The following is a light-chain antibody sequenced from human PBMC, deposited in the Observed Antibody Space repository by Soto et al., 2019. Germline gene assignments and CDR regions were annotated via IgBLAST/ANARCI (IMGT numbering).Light chain of an antibody. V-gene: IGLV2-11*01. J-gene: IGLJ2*01. Sequence: QSALTQPRSVSGSPGQSVTISCTGSSSDVGGYSHVSWFQQHPGKAPKLMIYDVTKRPSGVTDRFSGSKSGNTASLTISGLQAEDESDYYCCSFAGTYTIFGGGTKVTVL. CDR1: SSDVGGYSH. CDR2: DVT. CDR3: CSFAGTYTI.